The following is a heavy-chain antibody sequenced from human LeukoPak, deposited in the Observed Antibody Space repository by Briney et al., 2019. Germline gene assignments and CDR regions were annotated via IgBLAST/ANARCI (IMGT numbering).Heavy chain of an antibody. CDR3: AREMATIFYFDY. CDR2: IYTSGST. Sequence: SETLSLTCTVSGYSISSGSYYWSWIRQPAGKGLEWIGRIYTSGSTNYNPSLKSRVTISVDTSKNQFSLKLSSVTAADTAVYYCAREMATIFYFDYWGQGTLVTVSS. CDR1: GYSISSGSYY. D-gene: IGHD5-24*01. J-gene: IGHJ4*02. V-gene: IGHV4-61*02.